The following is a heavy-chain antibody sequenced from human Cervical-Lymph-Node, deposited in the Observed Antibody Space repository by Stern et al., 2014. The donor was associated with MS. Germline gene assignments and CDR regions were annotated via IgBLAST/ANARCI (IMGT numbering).Heavy chain of an antibody. Sequence: MQLVESGAEVKKPGASVKVSCKASGYTFTGYYMHWVRQAPGQGLEWMGQINPNSGGTNYAQKFQGRVTMTRDTSISTAYMELSRLRSDDTAVYYCARERALIVGATTGFDYWGQGTLVTVSS. CDR2: INPNSGGT. CDR3: ARERALIVGATTGFDY. V-gene: IGHV1-2*06. J-gene: IGHJ4*02. CDR1: GYTFTGYY. D-gene: IGHD1-26*01.